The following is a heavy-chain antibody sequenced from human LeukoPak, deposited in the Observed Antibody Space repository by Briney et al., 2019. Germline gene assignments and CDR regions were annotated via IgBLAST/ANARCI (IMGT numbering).Heavy chain of an antibody. D-gene: IGHD3-3*01. J-gene: IGHJ3*02. CDR3: AKGPNFWLTPIAFAI. V-gene: IGHV3-23*01. CDR2: ISGSGGST. CDR1: GFTVSSNY. Sequence: PGGSLRLSCAASGFTVSSNYMTWVRQAPGKGLEWVSGISGSGGSTYYADSVKGRFTISRDNSKNTLSLHMSSLRAEDAAVYYCAKGPNFWLTPIAFAIWGQGTMVTVSS.